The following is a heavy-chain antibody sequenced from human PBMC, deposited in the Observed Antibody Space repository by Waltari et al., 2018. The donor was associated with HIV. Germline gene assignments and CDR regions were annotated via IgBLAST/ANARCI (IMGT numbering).Heavy chain of an antibody. V-gene: IGHV4-39*01. D-gene: IGHD3-9*01. Sequence: QLQLQESGPGLVKPSETLSLTCTVSGGSISSSNYYWGWIRQPPGKGLELIGSIYYSGSTYYNPARNSRVTISVDTSKNQFSLKLSSVTAADTAVYYCARHRRNDIGDYWGQGTLVTVSS. J-gene: IGHJ4*02. CDR3: ARHRRNDIGDY. CDR1: GGSISSSNYY. CDR2: IYYSGST.